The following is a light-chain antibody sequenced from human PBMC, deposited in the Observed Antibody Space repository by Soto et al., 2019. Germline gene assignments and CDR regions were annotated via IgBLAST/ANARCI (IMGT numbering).Light chain of an antibody. Sequence: EIMMTQSPATLSVSPGERATLSCRASQSISSNLAWYQQKPGQAPRLLIYSASARATGIPARFSGSGSGTEFPLTISSLQSEDFALYYCQQYNNGPPLTCGGGTKVEIK. CDR3: QQYNNGPPLT. CDR1: QSISSN. J-gene: IGKJ4*01. CDR2: SAS. V-gene: IGKV3-15*01.